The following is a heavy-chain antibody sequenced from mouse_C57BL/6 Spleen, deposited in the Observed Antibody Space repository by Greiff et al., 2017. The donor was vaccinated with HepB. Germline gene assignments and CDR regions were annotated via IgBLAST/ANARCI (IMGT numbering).Heavy chain of an antibody. J-gene: IGHJ1*03. D-gene: IGHD1-1*01. CDR3: ARWGVTTVVAYWYFDV. Sequence: QVQLQQPGAELVKPGASVKLSCKASGYTFTSYWMHWVKQRPGRGLEWIGRIDPNSGGTKYNEKFKSKATLTVDKPSSTAYMQLSSLTSGDSAVDYCARWGVTTVVAYWYFDVWGTGTTVTVSS. CDR2: IDPNSGGT. CDR1: GYTFTSYW. V-gene: IGHV1-72*01.